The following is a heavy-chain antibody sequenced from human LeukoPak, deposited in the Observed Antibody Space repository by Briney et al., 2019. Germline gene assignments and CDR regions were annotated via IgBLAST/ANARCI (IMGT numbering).Heavy chain of an antibody. D-gene: IGHD6-13*01. CDR2: IYYSGST. CDR3: AREGYLPYYFDY. Sequence: SETLSLTCTVSGGSISSYYWSWIRQPPGKGLEWIGYIYYSGSTNYNPSLKSRVTISVDTSKNQFSLNLSSVTAADTAVYYCAREGYLPYYFDYWGQGTLVTVSS. CDR1: GGSISSYY. J-gene: IGHJ4*02. V-gene: IGHV4-59*01.